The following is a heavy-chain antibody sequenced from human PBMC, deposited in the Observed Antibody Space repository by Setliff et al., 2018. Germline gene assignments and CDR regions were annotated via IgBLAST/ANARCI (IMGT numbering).Heavy chain of an antibody. CDR2: ISAYNGNT. CDR3: ASHGGNSLSIYY. Sequence: ASVKVSCKASGYTFTSYGISWVRQAPGQGLEWMGWISAYNGNTNYAQKFQGRVTITRDTSTSTAYMELSSLRSEDTAVYYCASHGGNSLSIYYWGQGTLVTVSS. V-gene: IGHV1-18*01. CDR1: GYTFTSYG. D-gene: IGHD2-21*02. J-gene: IGHJ4*02.